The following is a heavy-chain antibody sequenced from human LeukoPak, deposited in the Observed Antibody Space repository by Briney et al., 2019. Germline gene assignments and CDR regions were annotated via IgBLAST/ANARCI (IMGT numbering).Heavy chain of an antibody. Sequence: QSGGSLRLSCAASGFTFSSYGMHWVRQAPGKGLEWVAVIWYDGSNKYYADSVKGRFTISRDNSKNTLYLQMDSLRAEDTAVYYCARGPPAKPGTGYYYGMDVWGQGTTVTVSS. D-gene: IGHD2-2*01. CDR2: IWYDGSNK. CDR3: ARGPPAKPGTGYYYGMDV. CDR1: GFTFSSYG. V-gene: IGHV3-33*01. J-gene: IGHJ6*02.